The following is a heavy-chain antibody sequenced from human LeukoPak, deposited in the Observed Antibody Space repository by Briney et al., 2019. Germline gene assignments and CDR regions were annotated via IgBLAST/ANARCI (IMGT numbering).Heavy chain of an antibody. D-gene: IGHD3-10*01. CDR1: GFNFNNFG. V-gene: IGHV3-30*02. Sequence: GGSLRLSCAASGFNFNNFGMHWVRQAPGKGLEWVAIITFDGGNKYYIDSVQGRFTISRDNSKNTVYLQMDSLRPEDTAVYYCAKDKSYGTGIDHWGQGALVTVSS. J-gene: IGHJ4*02. CDR2: ITFDGGNK. CDR3: AKDKSYGTGIDH.